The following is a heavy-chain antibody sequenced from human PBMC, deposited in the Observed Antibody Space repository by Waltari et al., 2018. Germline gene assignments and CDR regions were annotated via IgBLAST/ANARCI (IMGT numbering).Heavy chain of an antibody. Sequence: EVQLVESGGGLVQPGGSLRLACAASGFTFSNYEMNWVRQAPGKGREWVSYMSGSGGTMYYADSVKGRFTISRDNTKNSLYLQMNNLRAEDTALYYCARGGGGLDYWGQGTLVTVSS. J-gene: IGHJ4*02. D-gene: IGHD3-16*01. V-gene: IGHV3-48*03. CDR3: ARGGGGLDY. CDR2: MSGSGGTM. CDR1: GFTFSNYE.